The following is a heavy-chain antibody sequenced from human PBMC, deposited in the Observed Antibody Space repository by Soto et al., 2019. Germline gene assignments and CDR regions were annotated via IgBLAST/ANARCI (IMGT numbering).Heavy chain of an antibody. CDR2: IQTGGAT. D-gene: IGHD5-12*01. Sequence: QLVESGGGLFQAGGSTRLSCLASGFTVSRYDMAWVRQAPGKGLEWASIIQTGGATYYTDSAQGRFTISRDNSRNTVYLQMSSLRVEDTGVYSCVRVLYDSRVVDFWGQASPITVS. J-gene: IGHJ4*02. CDR1: GFTVSRYD. V-gene: IGHV3-53*01. CDR3: VRVLYDSRVVDF.